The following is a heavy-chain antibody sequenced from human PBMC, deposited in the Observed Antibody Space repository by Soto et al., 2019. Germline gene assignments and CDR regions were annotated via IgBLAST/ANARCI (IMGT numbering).Heavy chain of an antibody. CDR3: ARRMERYCSTNSCYVLDY. V-gene: IGHV5-51*01. D-gene: IGHD2-2*01. CDR1: GYSFTSYW. J-gene: IGHJ4*02. Sequence: GESLKISGKGSGYSFTSYWIGWVRQMPGKGLEWMGIIYVGDSDTIYSPSFQGQVTISADKSISTAYLQWSSLKASDTAMYYCARRMERYCSTNSCYVLDYWGQGTPVTVSS. CDR2: IYVGDSDT.